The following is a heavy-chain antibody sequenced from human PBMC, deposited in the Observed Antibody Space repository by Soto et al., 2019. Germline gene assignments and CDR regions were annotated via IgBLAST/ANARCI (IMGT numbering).Heavy chain of an antibody. CDR1: GFTVNSNY. D-gene: IGHD1-1*01. CDR3: ANSKAYPGHDYYYGMDV. Sequence: EVQLVESGGGLVQPGGSLRLSCAASGFTVNSNYMSWVRQAPGKGLEWVSVIYSGGSTYYADSVKGRFAISRDNSKNTLSLQMNNLRAEDTAVYYCANSKAYPGHDYYYGMDVWGQGTTVTVSS. V-gene: IGHV3-66*01. J-gene: IGHJ6*02. CDR2: IYSGGST.